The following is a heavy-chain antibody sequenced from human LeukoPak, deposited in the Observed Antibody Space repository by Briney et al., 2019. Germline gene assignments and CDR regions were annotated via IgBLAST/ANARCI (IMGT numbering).Heavy chain of an antibody. Sequence: GGSLRLSCAASGFTFSTYCMHWVRQAPGKGPMWVSRICPDGTVTNYADSVKGRFTISRDNTKNSLSLQMNSLRAEDTAVYYCARAGSSWNYVYWGQGTLVTVSS. V-gene: IGHV3-74*01. D-gene: IGHD1-7*01. CDR3: ARAGSSWNYVY. J-gene: IGHJ4*02. CDR2: ICPDGTVT. CDR1: GFTFSTYC.